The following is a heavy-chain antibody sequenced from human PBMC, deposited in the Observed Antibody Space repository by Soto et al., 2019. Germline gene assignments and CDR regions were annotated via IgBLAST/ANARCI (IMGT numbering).Heavy chain of an antibody. CDR3: AKGKGVGATPDGANC. CDR1: GFTFSSYG. J-gene: IGHJ4*02. Sequence: EMQVLESGGGLVQPGGSLRLSCAASGFTFSSYGMNWVRQAPGKGMEWVSGIRSDGDTTYNADSVKGRFTVSRDTSKNTVDLQMNSLRAEDTAVYYCAKGKGVGATPDGANCWGQGTLVTVSS. CDR2: IRSDGDTT. D-gene: IGHD1-26*01. V-gene: IGHV3-23*01.